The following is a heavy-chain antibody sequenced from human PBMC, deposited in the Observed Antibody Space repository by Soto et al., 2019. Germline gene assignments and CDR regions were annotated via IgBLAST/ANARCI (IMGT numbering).Heavy chain of an antibody. Sequence: GGSLRLSCAASGFTFDDYAMHWVRQAPGKGLEWVSGISWNSGSIGYADSVKGRFTISRDNAKNSLYLQMNSLRAEDTALYYCAKDQFPLSTGGNWFDPWGQGTLVTVSS. CDR3: AKDQFPLSTGGNWFDP. CDR2: ISWNSGSI. CDR1: GFTFDDYA. V-gene: IGHV3-9*01. J-gene: IGHJ5*02. D-gene: IGHD6-25*01.